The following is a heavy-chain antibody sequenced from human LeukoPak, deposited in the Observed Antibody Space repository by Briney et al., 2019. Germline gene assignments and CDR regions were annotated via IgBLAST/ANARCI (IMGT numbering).Heavy chain of an antibody. CDR3: AKYSGVAGHQRRPDL. Sequence: GGSLRLSCAASGFTFSSYAMSWVRQAPGKGLEWASAISGSGGSTYYADSVKGRFTISRDNSKNTLYLQMNSLRAEDTAVYYCAKYSGVAGHQRRPDLWGRGTLVTVSS. V-gene: IGHV3-23*01. J-gene: IGHJ2*01. D-gene: IGHD6-19*01. CDR1: GFTFSSYA. CDR2: ISGSGGST.